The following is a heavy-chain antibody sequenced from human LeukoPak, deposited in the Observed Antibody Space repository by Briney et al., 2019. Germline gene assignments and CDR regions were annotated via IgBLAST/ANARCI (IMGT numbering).Heavy chain of an antibody. D-gene: IGHD2-2*01. J-gene: IGHJ3*02. CDR2: IYYSGST. CDR1: GGSISSYY. CDR3: ARVRIDCSSTSCYSHPAFDI. V-gene: IGHV4-59*01. Sequence: SETLTLTCTVSGGSISSYYWSWSRQPPGKGLEWIGYIYYSGSTNYNPSLKSRVTISVDTSKNQFSLKLSSVTAADTAVYYCARVRIDCSSTSCYSHPAFDIWGQGTMVTVSS.